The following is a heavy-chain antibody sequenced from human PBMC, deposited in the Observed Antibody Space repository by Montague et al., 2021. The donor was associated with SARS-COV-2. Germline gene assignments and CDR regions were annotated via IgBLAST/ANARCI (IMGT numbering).Heavy chain of an antibody. J-gene: IGHJ6*03. Sequence: SETLSLTCAAHGTSFSGYYWNWIRQPPGKGLEWIGEINHGGSTKYSPSLKSRLTISADTSKNQFSLKLTSGAAADTAVYYCARLRDGVVPSPILGVGPYYSYYYMDVWGRGTTVTVSS. D-gene: IGHD3-10*01. CDR3: ARLRDGVVPSPILGVGPYYSYYYMDV. CDR2: INHGGST. V-gene: IGHV4-34*01. CDR1: GTSFSGYY.